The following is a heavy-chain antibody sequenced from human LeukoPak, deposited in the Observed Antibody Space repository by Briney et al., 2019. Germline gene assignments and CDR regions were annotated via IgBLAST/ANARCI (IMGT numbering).Heavy chain of an antibody. D-gene: IGHD1-1*01. CDR1: GFSLTTYGVG. CDR2: IYWDDDN. V-gene: IGHV2-5*02. CDR3: AHRPNRHSNVWNTGFFDY. J-gene: IGHJ4*02. Sequence: ESGPTLVKPTQTLTLTCTFSGFSLTTYGVGVGWLRQPPGKALEWLAFIYWDDDNRYSPSLKNRLTATKDTSRNQVVLTMTNMDPVDTATYYCAHRPNRHSNVWNTGFFDYWGQGTLVTVSS.